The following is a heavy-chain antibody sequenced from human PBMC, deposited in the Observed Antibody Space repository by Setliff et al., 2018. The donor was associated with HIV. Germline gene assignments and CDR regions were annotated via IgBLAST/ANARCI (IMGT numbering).Heavy chain of an antibody. CDR2: IYTSRGT. Sequence: SETLSLTCTVSGGSISGYHWNWLRQTPGKGLEWIGCIYTSRGTNYNHSLRTRVIISVDTSNQFSLKLSSVTAADAAVYYCARSPSYRSSWEYYFDYWGQGILVTVSS. D-gene: IGHD6-13*01. J-gene: IGHJ4*02. CDR3: ARSPSYRSSWEYYFDY. V-gene: IGHV4-4*09. CDR1: GGSISGYH.